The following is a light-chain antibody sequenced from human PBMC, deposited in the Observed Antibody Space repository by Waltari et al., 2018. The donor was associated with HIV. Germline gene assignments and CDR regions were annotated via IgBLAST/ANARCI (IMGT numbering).Light chain of an antibody. J-gene: IGLJ2*01. CDR1: SSDVGGYNY. CDR2: EVS. V-gene: IGLV2-8*01. Sequence: QSALTQPPSASGSPGQPVTIPCTGTSSDVGGYNYVSWYQQHPGKAPKLMIYEVSKRPSGVPDRFSGSKSGNTASLTVSGLQAEDEADYYCSSYAGSNMVVFGGGTKLTVL. CDR3: SSYAGSNMVV.